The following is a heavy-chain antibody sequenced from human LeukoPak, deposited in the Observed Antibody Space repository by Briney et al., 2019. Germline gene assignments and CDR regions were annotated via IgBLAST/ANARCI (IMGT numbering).Heavy chain of an antibody. J-gene: IGHJ4*02. CDR2: IYYSGST. CDR3: AREGAAYCGGDCYD. Sequence: SETLSLTCTVSGGSISSGDYYWSWIRQPPGKGLEWIGYIYYSGSTYYNPSLKSRVTISVDTSKNQFSLKLSSVTAAVTAVYYCAREGAAYCGGDCYDWGQGTLVTVSS. V-gene: IGHV4-30-4*01. D-gene: IGHD2-21*02. CDR1: GGSISSGDYY.